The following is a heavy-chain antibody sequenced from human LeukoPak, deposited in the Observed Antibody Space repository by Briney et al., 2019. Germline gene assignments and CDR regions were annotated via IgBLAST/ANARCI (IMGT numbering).Heavy chain of an antibody. V-gene: IGHV4-39*07. D-gene: IGHD3-22*01. CDR3: ARGYYYDSSGYPYYFDY. CDR2: IYYSGST. CDR1: GGSISSSSYY. Sequence: PSETLSLTCTVSGGSISSSSYYWGWIRQPPGKGLEWIGSIYYSGSTYYNPSLKSRVTISVDTSKNQFSLKLSSVTAADTAVYYCARGYYYDSSGYPYYFDYWGQGTLVTVSS. J-gene: IGHJ4*02.